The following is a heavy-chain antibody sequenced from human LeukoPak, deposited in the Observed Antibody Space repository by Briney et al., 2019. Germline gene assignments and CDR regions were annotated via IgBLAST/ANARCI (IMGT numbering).Heavy chain of an antibody. Sequence: ETLSLTCTVSGDSMSNYYWGWIRQPPGKGVEWIGYIYYSGSTSYNPSLTGRVTISVDTSNNQFSLMLSSVTAADTAVYYCARDKRGSYADYWGQGTLVTVSS. V-gene: IGHV4-59*01. CDR3: ARDKRGSYADY. J-gene: IGHJ4*02. CDR1: GDSMSNYY. CDR2: IYYSGST. D-gene: IGHD1-26*01.